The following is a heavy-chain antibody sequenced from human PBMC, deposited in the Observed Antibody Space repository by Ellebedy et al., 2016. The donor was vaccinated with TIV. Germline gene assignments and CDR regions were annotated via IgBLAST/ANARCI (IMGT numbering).Heavy chain of an antibody. V-gene: IGHV1-46*01. J-gene: IGHJ5*02. D-gene: IGHD3-22*01. CDR2: INPSGGST. CDR1: GYTFTSYY. Sequence: ASVKVSXXASGYTFTSYYMHWVRQAPGQGLEWMGIINPSGGSTSYAQKFQGRVTMTRDTSTSTVYMELSSLRSEDTAGYYGARGGLNYYDSSTSGWSDPWGQGTLVTVSS. CDR3: ARGGLNYYDSSTSGWSDP.